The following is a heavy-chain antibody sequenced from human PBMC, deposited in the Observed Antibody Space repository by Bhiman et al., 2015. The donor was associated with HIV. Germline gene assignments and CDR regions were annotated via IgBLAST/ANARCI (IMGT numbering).Heavy chain of an antibody. CDR2: SPSGRTI. V-gene: IGHV3-48*03. Sequence: EVQLVESGGGLVQPGGSLRLSCAASGFSFSISPSGRTIYYADSVKGRFTISRDNAKKSLYLQMNSLSVDDTAVYYCAGGGSCDFWGQGTLVTVSS. CDR1: GFSFS. CDR3: AGGGSCDF. J-gene: IGHJ4*02. D-gene: IGHD2-15*01.